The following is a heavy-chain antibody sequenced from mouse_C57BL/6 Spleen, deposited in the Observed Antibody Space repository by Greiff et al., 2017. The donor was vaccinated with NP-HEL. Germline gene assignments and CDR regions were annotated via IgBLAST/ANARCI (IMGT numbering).Heavy chain of an antibody. J-gene: IGHJ3*01. D-gene: IGHD1-1*01. CDR1: GYTFTSYW. CDR3: ARRFITTVVEDWFAY. V-gene: IGHV1-59*01. CDR2: IDPSDSYT. Sequence: QVQLQQPGAELVRPGTSVKLSCKASGYTFTSYWMHWVKQRPGQGLEWIGVIDPSDSYTNYNQKFKGKATLTVDTSSSTAYMQLSSLTSEDSAVYYCARRFITTVVEDWFAYWGQGTLVTVSA.